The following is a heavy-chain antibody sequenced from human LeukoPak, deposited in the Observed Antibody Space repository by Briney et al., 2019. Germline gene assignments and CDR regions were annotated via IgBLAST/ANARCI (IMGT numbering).Heavy chain of an antibody. CDR1: GFTFSSYA. Sequence: TGGSLRLSCAASGFTFSSYAMHWVRQAPGKGLEWVAVMSYDGSNKYYADSVKGRFTISRDNSKNTLYLQMNSLRAEDTAVYYCARAADSSSWVFDYWGQGTLVTVSS. V-gene: IGHV3-30-3*01. J-gene: IGHJ4*02. CDR3: ARAADSSSWVFDY. D-gene: IGHD6-13*01. CDR2: MSYDGSNK.